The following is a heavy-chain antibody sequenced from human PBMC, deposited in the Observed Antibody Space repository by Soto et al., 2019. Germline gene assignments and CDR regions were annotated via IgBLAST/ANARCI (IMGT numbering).Heavy chain of an antibody. CDR3: VRRSINLPGYFQT. D-gene: IGHD2-21*01. J-gene: IGHJ1*01. CDR2: IIPLFGKA. CDR1: GSTFSTFA. V-gene: IGHV1-69*06. Sequence: SVKVSCKAPGSTFSTFAFHWVRQAPGQGLESMGEIIPLFGKANYAQKFQGRVTFSADRSTTTVFMEVNRLKSDDTAVYYCVRRSINLPGYFQTCGQGTVVTVSS.